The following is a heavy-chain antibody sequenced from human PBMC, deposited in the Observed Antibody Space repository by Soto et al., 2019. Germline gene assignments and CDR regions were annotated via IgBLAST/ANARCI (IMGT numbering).Heavy chain of an antibody. CDR1: GFTFSNAW. CDR2: IKSKTDGGTT. J-gene: IGHJ4*02. Sequence: EVQLVESGGGLVKPGGSLRLSCAASGFTFSNAWMSWVRQAPGKWLEWVGRIKSKTDGGTTDYAAPVKGRFTISRDDSTNTLYLQMNSLKPEDTAVYYCTTLNSGYDKGNYDYWGQGTLVTVSS. CDR3: TTLNSGYDKGNYDY. V-gene: IGHV3-15*01. D-gene: IGHD5-12*01.